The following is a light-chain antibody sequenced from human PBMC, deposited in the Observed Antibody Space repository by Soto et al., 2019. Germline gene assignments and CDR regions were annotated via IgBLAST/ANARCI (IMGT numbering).Light chain of an antibody. CDR2: GAS. CDR3: QQYNNWALT. V-gene: IGKV3-15*01. Sequence: EIVMTQSPATLSVSPGERATLSCRASQSVSSNLAWYQQKPGQAPRLLIYGASTRATGIPARFSGSGSGTEFTLTISGLQSEDFAVYYCQQYNNWALTFGQGTKVEIK. J-gene: IGKJ1*01. CDR1: QSVSSN.